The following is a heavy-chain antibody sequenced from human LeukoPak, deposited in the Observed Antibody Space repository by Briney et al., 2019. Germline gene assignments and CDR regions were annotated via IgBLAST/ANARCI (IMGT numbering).Heavy chain of an antibody. CDR2: ISSSSSTI. V-gene: IGHV3-48*01. CDR1: GFTFSSYA. D-gene: IGHD6-6*01. J-gene: IGHJ5*02. Sequence: GGSLRLSCAASGFTFSSYAMHWVRQAPGKGLEWVSYISSSSSTIYYADSVKGRFTISRDNAKNSLYLQMNSLRAEDTAVYYCAREGSSSSGETSTIYNWFDPWGQGTLVTVSS. CDR3: AREGSSSSGETSTIYNWFDP.